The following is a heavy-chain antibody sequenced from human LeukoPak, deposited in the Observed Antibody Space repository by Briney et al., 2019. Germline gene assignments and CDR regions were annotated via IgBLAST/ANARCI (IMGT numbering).Heavy chain of an antibody. CDR1: RYSISSGYH. D-gene: IGHD3-10*01. CDR3: ARGPGAYNWFDP. CDR2: GYQSGST. Sequence: PSETLSLTCGVSRYSISSGYHWAWIRQPPGKGLEWIWSGYQSGSTYYNPSLKSRVTISIDMSNNQFSLKLSSVAAADTAGYYCARGPGAYNWFDPWGQGTLVTVSS. J-gene: IGHJ5*02. V-gene: IGHV4-38-2*01.